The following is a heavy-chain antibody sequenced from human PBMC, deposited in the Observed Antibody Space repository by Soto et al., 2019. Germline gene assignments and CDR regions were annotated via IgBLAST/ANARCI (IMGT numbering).Heavy chain of an antibody. J-gene: IGHJ5*02. D-gene: IGHD3-22*01. CDR1: GGSFSGYQ. CDR2: INHRGST. V-gene: IGHV4-34*01. CDR3: ARGPPSGYYSCQWFDP. Sequence: SETLSLTCAVYGGSFSGYQWSWIRQPPGKGLEWIGEINHRGSTRYNPTLKSRGTISVDTSKNQFSLKLTSVTAADTAVYYCARGPPSGYYSCQWFDPWRQGTLVTVCS.